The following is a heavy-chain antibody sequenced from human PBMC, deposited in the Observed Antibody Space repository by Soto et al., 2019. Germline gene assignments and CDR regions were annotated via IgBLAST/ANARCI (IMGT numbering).Heavy chain of an antibody. CDR3: ARARYCISTSCNNWFDP. V-gene: IGHV1-46*01. J-gene: IGHJ5*02. CDR1: GYTFTSYY. Sequence: ASVKVSCKASGYTFTSYYMHWVRQAPGQGLEWMGIINPSGGSTSYAQKFQGRVTMTRDTSTSTVYMELSSLRSEDTAVYYCARARYCISTSCNNWFDPWGQGTLVTVSS. CDR2: INPSGGST. D-gene: IGHD2-2*01.